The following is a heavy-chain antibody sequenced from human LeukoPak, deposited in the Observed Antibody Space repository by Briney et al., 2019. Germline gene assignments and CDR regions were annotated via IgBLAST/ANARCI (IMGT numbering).Heavy chain of an antibody. V-gene: IGHV1-46*01. J-gene: IGHJ5*02. D-gene: IGHD1-26*01. CDR2: INPSGGST. Sequence: ASVKVSCKASGYTFTSYYMHWVRPAPGQGLAWMGIINPSGGSTSYAQKFQGRVTMTRDTSTSTVYMELSSLRSEDTAVYYCARSWPGDNWFDPWGQGTLVTVSS. CDR3: ARSWPGDNWFDP. CDR1: GYTFTSYY.